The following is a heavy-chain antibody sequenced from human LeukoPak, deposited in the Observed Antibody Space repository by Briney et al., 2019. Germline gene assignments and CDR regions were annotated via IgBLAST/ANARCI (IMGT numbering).Heavy chain of an antibody. V-gene: IGHV1-18*01. CDR3: ARAGATPTSDY. Sequence: ASVTVSCTASGYTFTIYGISWVRQAPGQGLEWMGWISAYNGNTNYAQKLQCRVTMTTDTSTSTAYMELMSLRSDDTAMYYSARAGATPTSDYWGQGTLVTVSS. CDR2: ISAYNGNT. J-gene: IGHJ4*02. CDR1: GYTFTIYG. D-gene: IGHD4/OR15-4a*01.